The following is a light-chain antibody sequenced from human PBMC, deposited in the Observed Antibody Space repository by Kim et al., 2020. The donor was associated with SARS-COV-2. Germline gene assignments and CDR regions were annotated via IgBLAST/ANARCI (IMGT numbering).Light chain of an antibody. V-gene: IGLV2-14*03. CDR3: SSYTGSSLLV. Sequence: QSVLTQPASVSGSPGQSITISCTGTSSDVGGYNYVSWYQQHPGKAPKLMIYDVSNRPSGVSNRFSGSKSGNTASLTISGLQAEDEADYYCSSYTGSSLLVFGTGTKVTVL. CDR2: DVS. CDR1: SSDVGGYNY. J-gene: IGLJ1*01.